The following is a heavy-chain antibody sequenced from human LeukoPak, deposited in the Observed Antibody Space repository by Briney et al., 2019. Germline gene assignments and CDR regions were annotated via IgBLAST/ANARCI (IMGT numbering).Heavy chain of an antibody. CDR1: GYSISSGYY. J-gene: IGHJ4*02. V-gene: IGHV4-38-2*01. CDR2: IYHSGST. D-gene: IGHD1-1*01. CDR3: ARHRTSSNYFDY. Sequence: SEILSLTCAVSGYSISSGYYWGWIRQPPGKGLERIGSIYHSGSTYYNPSLKSRVTISVDTSKNQFSLKLRSVTAADTAVYYCARHRTSSNYFDYWGQGTLVTVSS.